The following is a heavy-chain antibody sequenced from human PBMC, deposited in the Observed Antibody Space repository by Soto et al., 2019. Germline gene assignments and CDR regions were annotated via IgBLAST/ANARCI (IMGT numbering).Heavy chain of an antibody. D-gene: IGHD2-15*01. Sequence: QVQLVESGGGVVQPGRSLRLSCAASGFTFSSYGMHWVRQAPGKGLEWVAVISYDGSKKYYADSVKGRFTISRDNSKNMLYLQMNSLRAEDTAVYYCAKVSGGPRNYGMDVWGQGTTVIVSS. CDR2: ISYDGSKK. CDR1: GFTFSSYG. J-gene: IGHJ6*02. CDR3: AKVSGGPRNYGMDV. V-gene: IGHV3-30*18.